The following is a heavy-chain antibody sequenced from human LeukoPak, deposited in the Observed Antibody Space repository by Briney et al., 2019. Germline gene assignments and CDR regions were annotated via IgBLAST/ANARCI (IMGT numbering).Heavy chain of an antibody. CDR3: AREGLLSNLYYYYMDV. J-gene: IGHJ6*03. D-gene: IGHD4-11*01. CDR2: IYYSGSI. V-gene: IGHV4-59*01. Sequence: SETLSLTCTVSGGSISSYYWSWIRQPPGKGLEGIGYIYYSGSINYNPSLKSRVTISVDTSKNQFSLKLSSVTAADTAVYYCAREGLLSNLYYYYMDVWGKGTTVTVSS. CDR1: GGSISSYY.